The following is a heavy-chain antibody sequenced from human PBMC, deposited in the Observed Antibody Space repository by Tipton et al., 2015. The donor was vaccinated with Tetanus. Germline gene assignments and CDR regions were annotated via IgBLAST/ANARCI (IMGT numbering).Heavy chain of an antibody. D-gene: IGHD3-9*01. J-gene: IGHJ4*02. CDR1: GFTLSRFGMN. Sequence: LRLSCEVSGFTLSRFGMNWVRQAPGKGLEWIGSAYYSGSTYYNPSLKSRVTISVDTSKNQFSLELSSVTAADTAVYYCARHSSLKALNYWGQGTLVTASS. V-gene: IGHV4-30-2*03. CDR2: AYYSGST. CDR3: ARHSSLKALNY.